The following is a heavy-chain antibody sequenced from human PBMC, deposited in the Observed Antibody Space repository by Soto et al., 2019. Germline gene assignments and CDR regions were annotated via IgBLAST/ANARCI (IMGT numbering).Heavy chain of an antibody. J-gene: IGHJ6*03. CDR1: GGSISRGGYY. CDR3: ARKDSGYADYMDV. Sequence: QVQLQESGPGLVKPSQTLSLTCTVSGGSISRGGYYWSWIRQHPGKGLEWIGYSYYSGGKYYDPSLKSRVTITVDTSENQFSLRLSSVTAAQKAVYYCARKDSGYADYMDVWGKGTTVTVSS. V-gene: IGHV4-31*03. D-gene: IGHD5-12*01. CDR2: SYYSGGK.